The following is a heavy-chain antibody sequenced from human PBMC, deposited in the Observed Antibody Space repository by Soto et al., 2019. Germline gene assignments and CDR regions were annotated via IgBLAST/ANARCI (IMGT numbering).Heavy chain of an antibody. D-gene: IGHD2-8*02. V-gene: IGHV3-23*01. CDR2: ISASGGRT. CDR1: GFTSSSCA. CDR3: ATPGLGTGRYFFHD. Sequence: EVQLLDSGGGWVQPGGSLRLSCVASGFTSSSCAMRWVRQAPGKGLEWVSGISASGGRTYYADSVKGRFTISRDNSKNPLSLQRNRLRAEDSAVYYCATPGLGTGRYFFHDWGQGDLGTVSS. J-gene: IGHJ4*02.